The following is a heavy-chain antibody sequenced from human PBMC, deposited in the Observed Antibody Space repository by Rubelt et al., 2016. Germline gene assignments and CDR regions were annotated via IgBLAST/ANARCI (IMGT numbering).Heavy chain of an antibody. J-gene: IGHJ4*02. V-gene: IGHV4-59*08. CDR1: GGSISSYY. CDR2: IYYSGSA. Sequence: QVQLQESGPGLVKPSETLSLTCTVSGGSISSYYWSWIRQPPGKGLEWIGYIYYSGSANYNPSLKSRVTISVDTSKNKFSLKLTSVTATDTAVYYCARHESAGSSWPFDDWGQGTQVTVSS. D-gene: IGHD6-13*01. CDR3: ARHESAGSSWPFDD.